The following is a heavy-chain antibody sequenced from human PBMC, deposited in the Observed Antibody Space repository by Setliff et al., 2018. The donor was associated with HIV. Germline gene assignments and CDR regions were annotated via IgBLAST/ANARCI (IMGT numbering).Heavy chain of an antibody. CDR3: ARNFWNGPPDYYYYGMDV. CDR1: GDSINSYY. CDR2: IYTSGTP. D-gene: IGHD3-3*01. J-gene: IGHJ6*02. V-gene: IGHV4-4*07. Sequence: SETLSLTCTVSGDSINSYYWSWIRQPAGKGLEWIGRIYTSGTPNYNPSLKRRVTMSLDTSKNQFSLKVRSVTASDTAVYYCARNFWNGPPDYYYYGMDVWGQGTTVTSP.